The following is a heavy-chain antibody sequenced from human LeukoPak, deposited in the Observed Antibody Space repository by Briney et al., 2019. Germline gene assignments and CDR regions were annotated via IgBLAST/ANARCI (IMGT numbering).Heavy chain of an antibody. CDR2: IYYSGST. CDR1: GGSISSISYY. Sequence: KSSETLSLTCTVSGGSISSISYYWSWIRQPPGKGLEWIGYIYYSGSTYYNPSLKSRVTISVDTSKNQFSLKLSSVTAADTAVYYCARDLLNEGNHLDYWGQGTLVTVSS. D-gene: IGHD4-23*01. V-gene: IGHV4-30-4*01. CDR3: ARDLLNEGNHLDY. J-gene: IGHJ4*02.